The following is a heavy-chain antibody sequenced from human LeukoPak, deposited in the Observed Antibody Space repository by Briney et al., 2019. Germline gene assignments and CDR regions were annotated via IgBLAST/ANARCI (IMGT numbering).Heavy chain of an antibody. CDR1: GYTFTSYY. CDR3: ARSGVAGGEFWFDP. CDR2: TNPNSGGT. J-gene: IGHJ5*02. Sequence: ASVKVSCKASGYTFTSYYMHWVRQAPGQGLEWMGWTNPNSGGTNYAQKFQGWVTMTRDTSISTAYMELSRLRSDDTAVYYCARSGVAGGEFWFDPWGQGTLVTVSS. D-gene: IGHD2-21*01. V-gene: IGHV1-2*04.